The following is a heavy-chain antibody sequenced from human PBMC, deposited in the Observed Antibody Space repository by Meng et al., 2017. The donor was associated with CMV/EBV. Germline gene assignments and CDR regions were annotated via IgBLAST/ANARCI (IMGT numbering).Heavy chain of an antibody. CDR3: TRDWEEKYSSGWSGDYFDY. CDR2: IRSKAYGGTT. J-gene: IGHJ4*02. V-gene: IGHV3-49*04. D-gene: IGHD6-19*01. Sequence: GGSLRLSCTASGFTFGDYAMSWVRQAPGKGLEWVGFIRSKAYGGTTEYAASVKGRFTISRDDSKSIAYLQMNSLKTEDTAVYYCTRDWEEKYSSGWSGDYFDYWGQGTLVTVSS. CDR1: GFTFGDYA.